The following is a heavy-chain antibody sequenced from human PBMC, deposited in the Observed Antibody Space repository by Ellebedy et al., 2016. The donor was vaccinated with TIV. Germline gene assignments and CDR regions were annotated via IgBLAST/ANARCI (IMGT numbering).Heavy chain of an antibody. CDR2: IYHTGGT. CDR1: GGSIRSTHW. V-gene: IGHV4-4*02. Sequence: SQTLSLTCGVSGGSIRSTHWWSWVRQPPGKGLEWIGEIYHTGGTNYNPSLKSRVTISVDKSKNQFSLNLNSVSAADTAVYYCAKENYGMDVWGQGTTVIVSS. CDR3: AKENYGMDV. J-gene: IGHJ6*02.